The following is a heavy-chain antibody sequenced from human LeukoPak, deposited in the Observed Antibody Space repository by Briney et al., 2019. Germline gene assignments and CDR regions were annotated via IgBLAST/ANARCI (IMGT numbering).Heavy chain of an antibody. Sequence: SETLSLTCTVSGGSISNYYWSWIRQPPGKGLEWIGYIYYSGSTNYKSSLKSRVTISVDTSKNHFSLKLSSVTAADTAMYYCARDTRGDILTGAHAFDIWGQGTMVTVSS. V-gene: IGHV4-59*01. CDR3: ARDTRGDILTGAHAFDI. D-gene: IGHD3-9*01. J-gene: IGHJ3*02. CDR2: IYYSGST. CDR1: GGSISNYY.